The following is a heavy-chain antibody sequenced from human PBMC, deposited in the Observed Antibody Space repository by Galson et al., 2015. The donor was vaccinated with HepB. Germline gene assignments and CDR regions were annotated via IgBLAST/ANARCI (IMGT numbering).Heavy chain of an antibody. CDR3: AKGGGDFWSGPLFDP. D-gene: IGHD3-3*01. V-gene: IGHV3-23*01. J-gene: IGHJ5*02. CDR2: IRGSGGTT. CDR1: GFIFSTYA. Sequence: SLRLSCAASGFIFSTYAMSWVRQAPGKGLEWVAAIRGSGGTTYYADSMKGRFTISRHNSKNTLYLQINSLRAEDTAIYYCAKGGGDFWSGPLFDPWGQGTLVTVSS.